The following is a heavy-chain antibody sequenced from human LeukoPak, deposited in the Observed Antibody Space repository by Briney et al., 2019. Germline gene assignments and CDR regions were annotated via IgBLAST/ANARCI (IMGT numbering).Heavy chain of an antibody. Sequence: SETLSLTCTVSGGSISSYYWSWIRQAPGKGLEWIGFVLYTGSSNYNPSLKNRVTISVDTSENQFSLKLSSVTAADTAVYHCARVRDYYDSSGYLTPYRHLDYWGQGTLVTVSS. D-gene: IGHD3-22*01. CDR2: VLYTGSS. CDR3: ARVRDYYDSSGYLTPYRHLDY. V-gene: IGHV4-59*01. CDR1: GGSISSYY. J-gene: IGHJ4*02.